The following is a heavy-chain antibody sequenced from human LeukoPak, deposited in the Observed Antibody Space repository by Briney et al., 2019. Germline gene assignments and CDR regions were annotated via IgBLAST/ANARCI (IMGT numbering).Heavy chain of an antibody. Sequence: ASVKVSCKASGYTFTSYYMHWVRQAPGQGLEWMGIINPSGGSTSYAQKFQGRVTMTRDTSTGTVYMELSSLRSEDTAVYYCARDAYYDYVWGSLDYWGQGTLVTVSS. V-gene: IGHV1-46*01. D-gene: IGHD3-16*01. J-gene: IGHJ4*02. CDR2: INPSGGST. CDR1: GYTFTSYY. CDR3: ARDAYYDYVWGSLDY.